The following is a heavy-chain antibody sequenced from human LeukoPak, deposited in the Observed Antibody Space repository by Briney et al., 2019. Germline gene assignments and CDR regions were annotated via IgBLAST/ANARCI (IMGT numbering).Heavy chain of an antibody. CDR2: IKQDGSEK. J-gene: IGHJ2*01. CDR1: GLTFSNYW. D-gene: IGHD5-18*01. V-gene: IGHV3-7*01. Sequence: GGSLRLSCAASGLTFSNYWMSWVRQAPGKGLEWVANIKQDGSEKYYVNSVKGRFTISRDNAKNSLYLQMNSLRAEDTAVYYCARDPLTYSYGHWYFDLWGRGTLVTVSS. CDR3: ARDPLTYSYGHWYFDL.